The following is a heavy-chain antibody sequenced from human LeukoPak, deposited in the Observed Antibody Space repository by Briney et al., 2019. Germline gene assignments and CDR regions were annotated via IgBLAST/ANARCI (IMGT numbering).Heavy chain of an antibody. CDR2: IYSGGST. CDR1: GFTVSSNY. D-gene: IGHD3-3*01. V-gene: IGHV3-66*01. CDR3: AKSSGYYTSHYYYGMDV. J-gene: IGHJ6*02. Sequence: QTGGSLRLSCAASGFTVSSNYMSWVRQAPRKGLEWVSVIYSGGSTYYADSVKGRFTISRENSKNTLYLQMNSLRAEDTAVYYCAKSSGYYTSHYYYGMDVWGQGTTVTVSS.